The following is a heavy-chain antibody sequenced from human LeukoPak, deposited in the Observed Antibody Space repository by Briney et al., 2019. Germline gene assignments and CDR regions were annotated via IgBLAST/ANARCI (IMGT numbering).Heavy chain of an antibody. V-gene: IGHV3-74*01. D-gene: IGHD5-12*01. J-gene: IGHJ4*02. Sequence: GGSLRLSCAASGFPFDDYGMTWVRQGPGKGLVWVSRINSDGSSTSYADSVKGRFTISRDNAKNTLYLQMNSPRAEDTAVYYCARDLTVATVIFDHWGQGTLVTVSS. CDR1: GFPFDDYG. CDR3: ARDLTVATVIFDH. CDR2: INSDGSST.